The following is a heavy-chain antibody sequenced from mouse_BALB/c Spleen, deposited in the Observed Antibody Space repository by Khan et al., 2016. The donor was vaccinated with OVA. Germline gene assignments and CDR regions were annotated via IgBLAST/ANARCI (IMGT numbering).Heavy chain of an antibody. Sequence: EVELVESGGDLVKPGGSLKLSCAASGFTFSSYGMSWVRQTPDKRLEWVATISSGGSYTYYPDSVKGRFTISRDNAKNTLYLQMSSLKSEDTAMYYCARRDYYYDYWYFDVWGAGTTVTVSS. V-gene: IGHV5-6*01. CDR3: ARRDYYYDYWYFDV. J-gene: IGHJ1*01. CDR1: GFTFSSYG. D-gene: IGHD2-4*01. CDR2: ISSGGSYT.